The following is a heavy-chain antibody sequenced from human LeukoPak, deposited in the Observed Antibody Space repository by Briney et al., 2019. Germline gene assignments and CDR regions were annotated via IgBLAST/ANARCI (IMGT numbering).Heavy chain of an antibody. CDR1: GFTFSSYG. CDR3: AKDPWSGHSLDY. Sequence: GGSLRLSCAASGFTFSSYGMHWVRQAPGKGLEWVAVISYDGSNKYYADSVKGRFTISRDNSKNTLYLQMNSLRAEDTAVYYCAKDPWSGHSLDYWGQGTLVTVSS. D-gene: IGHD3-3*01. CDR2: ISYDGSNK. J-gene: IGHJ4*02. V-gene: IGHV3-30*18.